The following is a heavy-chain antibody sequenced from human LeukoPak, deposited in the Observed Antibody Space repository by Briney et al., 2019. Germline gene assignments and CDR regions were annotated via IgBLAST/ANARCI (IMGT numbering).Heavy chain of an antibody. CDR1: GFTFSSYS. CDR3: ARDGSYQWAQGYCMDV. CDR2: ISSSIITI. V-gene: IGHV3-48*01. Sequence: GGSLRLSCAASGFTFSSYSMNWVRQAQGKGLEWVSYISSSIITIYFAVSVKGRFTISRDNANNSLYLQMNSLRAEDTAVYYCARDGSYQWAQGYCMDVWGKGTTVTVSS. D-gene: IGHD6-19*01. J-gene: IGHJ6*03.